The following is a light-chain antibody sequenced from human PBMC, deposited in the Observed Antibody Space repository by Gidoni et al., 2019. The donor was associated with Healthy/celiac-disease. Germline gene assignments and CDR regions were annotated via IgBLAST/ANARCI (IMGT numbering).Light chain of an antibody. V-gene: IGKV1-33*01. J-gene: IGKJ4*01. Sequence: DIQMTQSPSFLSASVGDRVTITCQASQDISNYLNWYQQKPGKAPKLLIYDASNLETGVPSRFSGSGSGTDFTFTISSLQPEDIATYYCQQYDNFLTFGGGTKVEIK. CDR3: QQYDNFLT. CDR2: DAS. CDR1: QDISNY.